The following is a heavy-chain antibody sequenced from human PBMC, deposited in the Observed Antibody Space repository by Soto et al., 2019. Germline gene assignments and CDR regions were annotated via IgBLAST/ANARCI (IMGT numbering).Heavy chain of an antibody. Sequence: ASVKVSCKASGYTFSGYYIHWVRQAPGQGPEWMGWINPNSGGTNYAQKFQGWVTMTRDTSNSTAYMEVSRLTSDDTAVYYCARDQLPDYYYYAMDVWGQGTTVTVSS. V-gene: IGHV1-2*04. J-gene: IGHJ6*02. D-gene: IGHD1-26*01. CDR3: ARDQLPDYYYYAMDV. CDR2: INPNSGGT. CDR1: GYTFSGYY.